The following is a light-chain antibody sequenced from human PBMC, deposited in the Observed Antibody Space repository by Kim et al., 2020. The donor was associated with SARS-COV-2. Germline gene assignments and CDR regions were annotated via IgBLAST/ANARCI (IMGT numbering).Light chain of an antibody. Sequence: APGQKVTISCSGSSSNIGNNYVSWYQQLPGTAPKLLIYDNNKRPSGIPDRFSGSKSGTSATLGITGLQTGDEADYYCGTWDGGLRLFGGGTQLTVL. CDR3: GTWDGGLRL. CDR2: DNN. V-gene: IGLV1-51*01. CDR1: SSNIGNNY. J-gene: IGLJ3*02.